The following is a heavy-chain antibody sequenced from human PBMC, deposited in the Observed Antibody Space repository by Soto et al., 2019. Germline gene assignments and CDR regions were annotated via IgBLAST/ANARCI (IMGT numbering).Heavy chain of an antibody. J-gene: IGHJ6*03. D-gene: IGHD3-3*01. CDR3: SRAIVDYAFCSGYYAYSYYYMDV. CDR2: MNPNSGNT. V-gene: IGHV1-8*02. CDR1: GYTFTSYD. Sequence: GASVKVSCKASGYTFTSYDSNWVRQATGQGLEWMGWMNPNSGNTGYAQKFQGRVTMTSNTSIITAYMELSILRSEDTAVYYLSRAIVDYAFCSGYYAYSYYYMDVWGEGTTETVS.